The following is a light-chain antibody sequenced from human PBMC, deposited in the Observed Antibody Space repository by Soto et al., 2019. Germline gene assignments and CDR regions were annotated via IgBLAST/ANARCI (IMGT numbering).Light chain of an antibody. Sequence: QSVLTQTPSVSGAPRQRVTMSCSGSSSNIGNNAVNWYQQLPGKAPKLLIYYDDVESSGVPDRFSGSRSGTSASLATSGLQSEDEADYYCATWDDSLNGWVFGGGTQLTVL. CDR3: ATWDDSLNGWV. CDR2: YDD. J-gene: IGLJ3*02. V-gene: IGLV1-36*01. CDR1: SSNIGNNA.